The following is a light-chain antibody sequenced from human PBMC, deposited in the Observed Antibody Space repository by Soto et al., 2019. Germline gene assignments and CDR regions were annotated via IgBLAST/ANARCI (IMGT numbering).Light chain of an antibody. Sequence: QTVVTQEPSFSVSPGRTVTLTCGLSSGSDSTSYYPSWYQQAPGQAPRTLIYNTNIRSSGVPDRFSGSILGNKAALTITGAQAADECDYYCVLYMGSGTWVFGGGTKLTVL. CDR1: SGSDSTSYY. CDR2: NTN. CDR3: VLYMGSGTWV. V-gene: IGLV8-61*01. J-gene: IGLJ3*02.